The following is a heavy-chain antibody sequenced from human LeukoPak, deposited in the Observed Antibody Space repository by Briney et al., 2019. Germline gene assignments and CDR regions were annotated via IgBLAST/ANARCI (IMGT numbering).Heavy chain of an antibody. Sequence: PSETLSLTCAVYGGSFNGYYWSWIRQPPGKGLEWIGEINHSGSTNYNPSLKSRVTISVDTSKNQFSLKLSSVTAADTAVYYCAHRAVAGYFDYWGQGTLVTVSS. CDR2: INHSGST. D-gene: IGHD6-19*01. CDR3: AHRAVAGYFDY. CDR1: GGSFNGYY. V-gene: IGHV4-34*01. J-gene: IGHJ4*02.